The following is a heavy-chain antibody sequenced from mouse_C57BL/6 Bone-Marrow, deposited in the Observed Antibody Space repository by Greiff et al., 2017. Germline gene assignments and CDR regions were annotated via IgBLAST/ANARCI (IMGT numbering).Heavy chain of an antibody. J-gene: IGHJ4*01. D-gene: IGHD1-1*01. V-gene: IGHV1-80*01. CDR2: IYPGDGDT. CDR1: GYAFSSYW. Sequence: VQLQQSGAELVKPGASVKISCKASGYAFSSYWMNWVKQRPGKGLEWIGQIYPGDGDTNYNGKFKGKAKLTADKSSSTAYMQLSRLTSEDSAVYFCARGCYYYGSRDAMDYWGKGTSVTVSS. CDR3: ARGCYYYGSRDAMDY.